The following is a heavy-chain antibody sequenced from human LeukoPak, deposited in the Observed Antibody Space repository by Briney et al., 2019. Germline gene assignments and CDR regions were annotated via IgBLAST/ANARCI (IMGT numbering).Heavy chain of an antibody. Sequence: ASVKVSCKASGYTFTGYYMHWVRQAPGQGLEWIGRINPNSGGTNYAQKFQGRVTMTRDTSISTASLELSRLRSEDTAVSYCARERIAAAGTFDPWGQGKLVTVSS. J-gene: IGHJ5*02. V-gene: IGHV1-2*06. CDR1: GYTFTGYY. CDR2: INPNSGGT. CDR3: ARERIAAAGTFDP. D-gene: IGHD6-13*01.